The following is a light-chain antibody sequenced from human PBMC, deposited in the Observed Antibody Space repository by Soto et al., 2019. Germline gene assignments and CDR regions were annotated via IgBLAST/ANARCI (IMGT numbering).Light chain of an antibody. CDR1: QSISSY. CDR2: DAS. CDR3: QQRSDWQLT. V-gene: IGKV3-11*02. Sequence: EIVLTQSPATLSLSPGERATLSCRASQSISSYIAWYHQKPGQAPRLLIYDASNRATGIPDRFSGSGSGRDFTLTITSLEPEDFAVYYCQQRSDWQLTFGGGTKLEIK. J-gene: IGKJ4*01.